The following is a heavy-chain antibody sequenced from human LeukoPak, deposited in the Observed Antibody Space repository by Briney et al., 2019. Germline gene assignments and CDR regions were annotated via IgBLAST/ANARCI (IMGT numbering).Heavy chain of an antibody. V-gene: IGHV3-64D*06. J-gene: IGHJ4*02. CDR3: VKDSGSGSYFDY. CDR1: GFTFSRYA. D-gene: IGHD3-10*01. CDR2: ISSNGGST. Sequence: TGGSLRLSCSASGFTFSRYAMHWVRQAPGKGLEYVSAISSNGGSTYYADSVKGRFTISRDNSRNTLHLQMSSLRVEDTAVYYCVKDSGSGSYFDYWGQGTLVTVSS.